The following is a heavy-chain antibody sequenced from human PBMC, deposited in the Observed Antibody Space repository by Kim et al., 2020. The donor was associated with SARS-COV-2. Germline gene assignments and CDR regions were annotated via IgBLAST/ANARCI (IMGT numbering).Heavy chain of an antibody. J-gene: IGHJ6*02. CDR3: ARDRLQRPAAIFSRYYYGMDV. CDR2: IYTSGST. V-gene: IGHV4-61*02. Sequence: SETLSLTCTVSGGSISSGSYYWSWIRQPAGKGLEWIGRIYTSGSTNYNPSLKSRVTISVDTSKNQFSLKLSSVTAADTAVYYCARDRLQRPAAIFSRYYYGMDVWGQGTTVTVSS. CDR1: GGSISSGSYY. D-gene: IGHD2-2*02.